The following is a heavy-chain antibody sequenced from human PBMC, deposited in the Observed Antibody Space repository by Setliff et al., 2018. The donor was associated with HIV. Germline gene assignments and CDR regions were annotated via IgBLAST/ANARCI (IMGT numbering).Heavy chain of an antibody. CDR2: SRNKANSYTT. V-gene: IGHV3-72*01. D-gene: IGHD2-2*01. CDR1: GFTVSDTH. Sequence: PGGSLRLSCAASGFTVSDTHMTWVRQAPGKGLEWVGRSRNKANSYTTEYAASVKGRLTISRDDSKNSLYLQMNSLKTEDTAVYYCTRVSHSVVPADHYYFDYWGQGTLVTVSS. J-gene: IGHJ4*02. CDR3: TRVSHSVVPADHYYFDY.